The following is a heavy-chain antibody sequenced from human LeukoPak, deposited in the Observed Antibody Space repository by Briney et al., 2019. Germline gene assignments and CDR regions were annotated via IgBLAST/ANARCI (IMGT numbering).Heavy chain of an antibody. J-gene: IGHJ4*02. D-gene: IGHD6-6*01. Sequence: GRSLRLSCAASGFTFSSYGMHWVRQAPGKGLEWVAVIWYDGSNKYYADSVKGRFTISRDNSKNTLYLQMNSLRAEDTAAYYCARDKDRSSDYWGQGTLVTVSS. CDR3: ARDKDRSSDY. CDR2: IWYDGSNK. V-gene: IGHV3-33*01. CDR1: GFTFSSYG.